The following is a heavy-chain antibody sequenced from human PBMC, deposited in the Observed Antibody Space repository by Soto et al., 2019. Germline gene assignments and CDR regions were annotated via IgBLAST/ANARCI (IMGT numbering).Heavy chain of an antibody. V-gene: IGHV3-23*02. Sequence: LRLSCVASGFSFSSYAMSWVRQAPGKGLEWVSVISGRDGSTYYGDSVKGRFTISRDNSKNTLYLQMNSLRAEDTAVYYCARDRERDAWYEDYWGQGTLVTVSS. J-gene: IGHJ4*02. CDR3: ARDRERDAWYEDY. D-gene: IGHD6-13*01. CDR2: ISGRDGST. CDR1: GFSFSSYA.